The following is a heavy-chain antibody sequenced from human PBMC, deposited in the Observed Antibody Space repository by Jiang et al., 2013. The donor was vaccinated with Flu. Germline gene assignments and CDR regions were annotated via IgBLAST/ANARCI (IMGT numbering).Heavy chain of an antibody. CDR1: GYTFTSYA. V-gene: IGHV1-3*01. J-gene: IGHJ4*02. D-gene: IGHD4/OR15-4a*01. Sequence: CKASGYTFTSYAVHWVRQAPGQRLEWMGWINAGNGKTRYSQNFQGRVTITRDTSASSAYMEVSSLRSEDTAVYYCARDAAMVTTIWYYFDYWGQGTLVTVSS. CDR3: ARDAAMVTTIWYYFDY. CDR2: INAGNGKT.